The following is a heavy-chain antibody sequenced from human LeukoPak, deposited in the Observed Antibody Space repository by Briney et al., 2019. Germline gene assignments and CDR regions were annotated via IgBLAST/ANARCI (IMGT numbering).Heavy chain of an antibody. J-gene: IGHJ6*02. V-gene: IGHV4-31*03. D-gene: IGHD4/OR15-4a*01. Sequence: SETLSLTCTVSGGSISSGGYYWSWIRQHPGKGLEWIGYIYYSGSTYYNPSLKSRVTISVDTSKNQFSLKLSSVTAADTAVYYCARVPVLEVSYYGMDVWGQGTTVTVSS. CDR2: IYYSGST. CDR3: ARVPVLEVSYYGMDV. CDR1: GGSISSGGYY.